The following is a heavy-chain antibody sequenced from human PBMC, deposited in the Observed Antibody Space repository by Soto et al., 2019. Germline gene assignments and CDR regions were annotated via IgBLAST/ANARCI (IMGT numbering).Heavy chain of an antibody. Sequence: PGGSLRLSCAASGFPFSSTDMTWVRQAPGKGLHWVSTIDGSGGTTYYADSVKGRFTISRDNSMNTVYLQMNSLRADDTALYYCAKNSGWFNTWGQGALVTVSS. D-gene: IGHD3-10*01. CDR2: IDGSGGTT. CDR3: AKNSGWFNT. J-gene: IGHJ5*02. V-gene: IGHV3-23*01. CDR1: GFPFSSTD.